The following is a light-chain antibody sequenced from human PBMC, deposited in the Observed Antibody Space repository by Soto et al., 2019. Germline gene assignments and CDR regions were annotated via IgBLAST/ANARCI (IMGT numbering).Light chain of an antibody. CDR3: SSYTSSTTRV. CDR2: DVS. CDR1: SSDIGRYNY. Sequence: QSALTQPASVSGSPGQSITISCTGISSDIGRYNYVSWYQQHPGKAPKLMIYDVSNRPSGVSDRFSGSKSGNTASLTISGLQAEDEADYYCSSYTSSTTRVFGGGTKVTVL. J-gene: IGLJ3*02. V-gene: IGLV2-14*01.